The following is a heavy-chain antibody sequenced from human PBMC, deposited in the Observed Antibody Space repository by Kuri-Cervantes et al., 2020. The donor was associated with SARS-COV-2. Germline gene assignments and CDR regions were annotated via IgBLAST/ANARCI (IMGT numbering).Heavy chain of an antibody. CDR3: AKDRKSLYYDFWSGYYDAPYYFDY. CDR1: GFTFSSYS. V-gene: IGHV3-21*04. D-gene: IGHD3-3*01. CDR2: ISSSSSYI. Sequence: GGSLRLSCAASGFTFSSYSMNWVRQAPGKGLEWVSSISSSSSYIYYADSVKGRFTISRDNSKNTLYLQMNSLRAEDTAVYYCAKDRKSLYYDFWSGYYDAPYYFDYWGQGTLVTVSS. J-gene: IGHJ4*02.